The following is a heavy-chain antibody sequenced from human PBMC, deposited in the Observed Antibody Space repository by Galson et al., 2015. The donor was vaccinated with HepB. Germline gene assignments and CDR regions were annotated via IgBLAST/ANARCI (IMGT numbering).Heavy chain of an antibody. CDR2: ISYDGSNK. Sequence: SLRLSCAASGFTFSSYAMHWVRQAPGKGLEWVAVISYDGSNKYYADSVKGRFTISRDNSKNTLYLQMNSLRAEDTAVYYCARLGLVRTPFDYWGQGTLVTVSS. CDR1: GFTFSSYA. CDR3: ARLGLVRTPFDY. V-gene: IGHV3-30*04. J-gene: IGHJ4*02. D-gene: IGHD6-19*01.